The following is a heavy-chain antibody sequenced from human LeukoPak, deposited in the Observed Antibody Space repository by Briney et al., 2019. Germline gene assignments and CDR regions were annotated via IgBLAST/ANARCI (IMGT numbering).Heavy chain of an antibody. D-gene: IGHD3-16*02. V-gene: IGHV1-46*01. CDR3: ARTVSDSRRMITFGGVIAPGGPFDP. CDR2: INPSGGST. CDR1: GYTFTSYY. J-gene: IGHJ5*02. Sequence: GASVKVSCKASGYTFTSYYMHWVRQAPGQGLEWMGIINPSGGSTSYAQKFQGRVTMTRDTSTSTVYMELSSLRSEDTAVYYCARTVSDSRRMITFGGVIAPGGPFDPWGQGTLVTVSS.